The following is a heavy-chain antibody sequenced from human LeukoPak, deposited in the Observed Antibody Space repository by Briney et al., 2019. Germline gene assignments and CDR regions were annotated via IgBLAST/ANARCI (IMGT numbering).Heavy chain of an antibody. V-gene: IGHV4-59*11. Sequence: PSETLSLTCTVSGGSISSHYWSWIRQPPGKGLEWIGYIYYSRSTNYNPSLKSRVTISVDTSKNQFSLKLSSVTAADTAVYYCARAITIFGGDYFDYWGQGTLVTISS. CDR3: ARAITIFGGDYFDY. CDR1: GGSISSHY. D-gene: IGHD3-3*01. CDR2: IYYSRST. J-gene: IGHJ4*02.